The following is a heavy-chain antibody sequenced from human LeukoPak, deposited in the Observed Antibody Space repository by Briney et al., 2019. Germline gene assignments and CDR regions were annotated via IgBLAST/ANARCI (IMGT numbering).Heavy chain of an antibody. CDR2: IRGSGSKS. CDR1: GFTFSSHA. V-gene: IGHV3-23*01. Sequence: GGSLRLSCAASGFTFSSHALSWVRQAPGKGLEWVSAIRGSGSKSTYADSVKGRFTISRDNSKNTLYLQMNSLRAEDTAVYYCAKDSPPNYYYYYMDVWGKGTTVTVSS. J-gene: IGHJ6*03. CDR3: AKDSPPNYYYYYMDV.